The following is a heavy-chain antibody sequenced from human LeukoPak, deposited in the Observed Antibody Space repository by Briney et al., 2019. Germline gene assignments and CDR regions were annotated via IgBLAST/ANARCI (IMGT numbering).Heavy chain of an antibody. J-gene: IGHJ4*02. D-gene: IGHD3-10*01. CDR2: INPNSGGT. CDR3: ARILSGRHPEAC. Sequence: EASVKVSCKASGYTFTGYYMHWVRQAPGQGLEWMGWINPNSGGTNYAQKFQGRVTMTRDTSISTAYMELSRLRFDDTAVYYCARILSGRHPEACWGQGTLVTVSS. V-gene: IGHV1-2*02. CDR1: GYTFTGYY.